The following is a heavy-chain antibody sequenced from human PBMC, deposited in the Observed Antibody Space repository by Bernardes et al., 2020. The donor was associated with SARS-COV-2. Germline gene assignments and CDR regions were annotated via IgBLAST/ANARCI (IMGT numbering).Heavy chain of an antibody. CDR3: ARAVSIAAAGNDY. D-gene: IGHD6-13*01. J-gene: IGHJ4*02. CDR2: MNPNSGNT. Sequence: ASVKVSCKASGYTFTSYDINWVRQATGQGLEWMGWMNPNSGNTGYAQKFQGRVTMTRNTSISTAYMELSSPRSEDTAVYYCARAVSIAAAGNDYWGQGTLVTVSS. CDR1: GYTFTSYD. V-gene: IGHV1-8*01.